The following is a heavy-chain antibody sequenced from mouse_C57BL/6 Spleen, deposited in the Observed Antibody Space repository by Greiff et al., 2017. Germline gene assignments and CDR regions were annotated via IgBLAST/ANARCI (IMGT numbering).Heavy chain of an antibody. Sequence: DVKLVESGGGLVKPGGSLKLSCAASGFTFSSYTMSWVRQTPEKRLEWVATISGGGGNTYYPDSVKGRFTISRDNAKNTLYLQMSSLMSEDTALYYCARHEGYDYDDWFAYWGQGTLVTVSA. CDR1: GFTFSSYT. D-gene: IGHD2-4*01. CDR2: ISGGGGNT. J-gene: IGHJ3*01. CDR3: ARHEGYDYDDWFAY. V-gene: IGHV5-9*01.